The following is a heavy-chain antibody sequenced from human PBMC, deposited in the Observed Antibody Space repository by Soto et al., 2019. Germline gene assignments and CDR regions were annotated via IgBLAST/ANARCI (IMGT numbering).Heavy chain of an antibody. CDR1: GGSISSYY. CDR3: ARVGVGSGWYFDY. D-gene: IGHD6-19*01. Sequence: QVQLQESGPGLVKPSETLSLTCTVSGGSISSYYWSWIRQPPGKGLEWIGYICYSGSTNYNPSLKSRVTISVDTSKNQFSLKLSSVTAADTAVYYCARVGVGSGWYFDYWGQGTLVTVSS. V-gene: IGHV4-59*01. CDR2: ICYSGST. J-gene: IGHJ4*02.